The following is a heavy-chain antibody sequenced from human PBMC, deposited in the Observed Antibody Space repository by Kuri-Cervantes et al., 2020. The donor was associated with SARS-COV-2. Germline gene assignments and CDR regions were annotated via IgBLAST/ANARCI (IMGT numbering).Heavy chain of an antibody. CDR2: IIPIFGTA. CDR3: ARDASVVGFSSSPPLP. V-gene: IGHV1-69*15. D-gene: IGHD6-6*01. J-gene: IGHJ5*02. Sequence: GGSLRLSCKASGGTFSSYAISWVRLAPGQGLEWMGRIIPIFGTANYAQKFQGRVTITADESTSTAYMELSSLRSEDTAVYYCARDASVVGFSSSPPLPWGQGTLVTVSS. CDR1: GGTFSSYA.